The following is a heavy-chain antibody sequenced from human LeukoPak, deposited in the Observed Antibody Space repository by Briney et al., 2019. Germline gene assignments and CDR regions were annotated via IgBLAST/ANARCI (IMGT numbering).Heavy chain of an antibody. CDR2: IWYDGSNK. V-gene: IGHV3-33*06. CDR3: AKDVISQYYFDY. CDR1: GFTFSSYD. J-gene: IGHJ4*02. Sequence: LPGGSLRLSCAASGFTFSSYDMHWVRQAPGKGLEWVAVIWYDGSNKYYADSVKGRFTISRDNSKNTLYLQMNSPRAEDTAVYYCAKDVISQYYFDYWGQGTLVTVSS. D-gene: IGHD2-21*01.